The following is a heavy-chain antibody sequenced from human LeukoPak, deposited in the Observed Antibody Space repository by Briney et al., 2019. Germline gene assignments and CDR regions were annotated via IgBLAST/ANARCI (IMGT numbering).Heavy chain of an antibody. Sequence: ASVKVSCKASGGTFSSYAISWVRQAPGQGLEWMGGIIPIFGTANYAQKFQGRVTITADESTSTAYMELSSLRSEDTAVYYCARGTDWNDEKNYYYYYMDVWGKGTTVTVSS. D-gene: IGHD1-1*01. V-gene: IGHV1-69*13. CDR3: ARGTDWNDEKNYYYYYMDV. CDR2: IIPIFGTA. CDR1: GGTFSSYA. J-gene: IGHJ6*03.